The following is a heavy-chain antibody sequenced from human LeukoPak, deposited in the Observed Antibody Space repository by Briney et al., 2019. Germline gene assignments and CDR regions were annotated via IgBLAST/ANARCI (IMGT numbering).Heavy chain of an antibody. D-gene: IGHD3-22*01. CDR2: IIPIFGTA. CDR1: GGTFSSYA. CDR3: ARVAHYDSSGYYYFKYLAYAFDI. V-gene: IGHV1-69*13. Sequence: SVKVSCKASGGTFSSYAISWVRQAPGQGLEWMGGIIPIFGTANYAQEFQGRVTITADESTSTAYMELSSLRSEDTAVYYCARVAHYDSSGYYYFKYLAYAFDIWGQGTMVTVSS. J-gene: IGHJ3*02.